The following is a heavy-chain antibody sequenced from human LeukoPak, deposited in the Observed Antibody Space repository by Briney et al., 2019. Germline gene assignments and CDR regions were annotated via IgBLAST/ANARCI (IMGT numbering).Heavy chain of an antibody. Sequence: PGGSLRLSCAASGFTFSDYYMSWIRQAPGKGLEWVSYISSSGSTIYYADSVKGRFTISRDNAKNSLYLQMNSLRAEDTAVYHCTRDRGAYNLYDYWGQGTLVTVSS. J-gene: IGHJ4*02. CDR3: TRDRGAYNLYDY. CDR2: ISSSGSTI. CDR1: GFTFSDYY. D-gene: IGHD1-1*01. V-gene: IGHV3-11*01.